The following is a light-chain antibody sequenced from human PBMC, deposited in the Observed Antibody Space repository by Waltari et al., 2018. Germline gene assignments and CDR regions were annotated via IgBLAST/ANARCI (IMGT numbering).Light chain of an antibody. CDR2: DAS. V-gene: IGKV3-20*01. J-gene: IGKJ2*01. CDR3: QQYSYSPNT. CDR1: QRVYSSY. Sequence: EIVLTQSPGTLSLSTGQRATLSCRASQRVYSSYLAWYQQKPGQAPRLLIFDASNRATGIPDRFSGSGSGTDFTLTISRLEHEDFAVYFCQQYSYSPNTFGQGTKLEI.